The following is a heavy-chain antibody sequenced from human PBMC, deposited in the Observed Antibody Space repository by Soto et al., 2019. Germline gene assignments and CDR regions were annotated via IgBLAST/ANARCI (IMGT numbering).Heavy chain of an antibody. D-gene: IGHD1-26*01. J-gene: IGHJ4*02. CDR1: GFTFSTYN. Sequence: LXLSCVASGFTFSTYNMNWVRQAPGKGLEWVSSINGRGNYIYYTDAVKGRFTISRDNAKTSLYLQMNSLRAEDTAVYYCAREDGIVGATSAFDYWGQGTLVTVSS. CDR3: AREDGIVGATSAFDY. CDR2: INGRGNYI. V-gene: IGHV3-21*01.